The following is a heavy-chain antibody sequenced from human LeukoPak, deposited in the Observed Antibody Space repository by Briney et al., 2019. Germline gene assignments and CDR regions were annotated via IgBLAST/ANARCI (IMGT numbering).Heavy chain of an antibody. CDR3: AREYSSSSGYIWFDP. Sequence: PSETLSLTXTVSGGSISSYYWSWIRQPPGKGLEWIGYIYYSGSTNYNPSLKSRVTISVDTSKNQFSLKLSSVTAADTAVYYCAREYSSSSGYIWFDPWGQGTLVTVSS. CDR2: IYYSGST. D-gene: IGHD6-6*01. J-gene: IGHJ5*02. CDR1: GGSISSYY. V-gene: IGHV4-59*01.